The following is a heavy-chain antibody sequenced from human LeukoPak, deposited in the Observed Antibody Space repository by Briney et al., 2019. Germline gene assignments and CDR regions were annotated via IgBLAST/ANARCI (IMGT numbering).Heavy chain of an antibody. J-gene: IGHJ4*02. CDR2: ITSSSTYI. CDR1: GFSFSSHS. V-gene: IGHV3-21*01. CDR3: ARGSGSSAWLIDY. Sequence: PGGSLRLSCAASGFSFSSHSMSWVRQAPGEGLEWVSIITSSSTYIDYADSVRGRFTISRDDAKNSLFLQMNSLRAEDTALYYCARGSGSSAWLIDYWGQGALVTVSS. D-gene: IGHD1-26*01.